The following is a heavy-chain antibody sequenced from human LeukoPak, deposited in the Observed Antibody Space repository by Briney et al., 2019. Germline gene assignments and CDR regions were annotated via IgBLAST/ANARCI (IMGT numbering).Heavy chain of an antibody. CDR2: ISYDGRNE. D-gene: IGHD6-19*01. J-gene: IGHJ4*02. V-gene: IGHV3-30*18. CDR3: AKSSGWLFDY. CDR1: GFTFSTYG. Sequence: GESLRLSCAASGFTFSTYGMHWVRQAPGKGLEWVGLISYDGRNEYYADSVKGRFTISRDNSKNTVYLQMNSLRDEDTAVYYCAKSSGWLFDYRGQGTLVTVSS.